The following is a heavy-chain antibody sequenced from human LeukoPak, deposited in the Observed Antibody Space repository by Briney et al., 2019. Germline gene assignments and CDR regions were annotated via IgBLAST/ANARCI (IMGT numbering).Heavy chain of an antibody. Sequence: GGSLRLSCAASRFTFSSYSMNWVRQAPGKGLEWVSSISSSSSYIYYADSVKGRFTISRDNAKNSLYLQMNSLRAEDTAVYYCASLLAYYDSSGYGDYWGQGTLVTVSS. CDR2: ISSSSSYI. CDR1: RFTFSSYS. V-gene: IGHV3-21*01. J-gene: IGHJ4*02. CDR3: ASLLAYYDSSGYGDY. D-gene: IGHD3-22*01.